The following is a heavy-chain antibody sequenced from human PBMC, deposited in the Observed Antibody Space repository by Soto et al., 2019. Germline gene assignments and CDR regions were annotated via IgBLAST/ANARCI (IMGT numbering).Heavy chain of an antibody. V-gene: IGHV1-69*01. D-gene: IGHD3-10*01. J-gene: IGHJ6*02. Sequence: QVQLVQSGAEVKKPGSSVKVSCKASGGTFSSYAISWVRQAPGQGLEWMGGIIPIFGTANYAQKFQGRVTITADESTSTADMELSSLRSEDTAVYYCARDEATMVRGVTDVTYYYYGMDVWGQGTTVTVSS. CDR1: GGTFSSYA. CDR2: IIPIFGTA. CDR3: ARDEATMVRGVTDVTYYYYGMDV.